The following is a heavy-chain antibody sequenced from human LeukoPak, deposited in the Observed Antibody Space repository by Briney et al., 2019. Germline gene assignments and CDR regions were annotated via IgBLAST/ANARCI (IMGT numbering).Heavy chain of an antibody. CDR3: AKRTMSAFDS. J-gene: IGHJ4*02. CDR2: ISGRGNGT. CDR1: GFTFRTYA. D-gene: IGHD5-24*01. V-gene: IGHV3-23*01. Sequence: GGSLRLSCTASGFTFRTYAMNWVRQAPGKGLEWLSGISGRGNGTYYADSVKGRFIVSRDNSKNMVYLQMNSLTVEDTATYYCAKRTMSAFDSWGQGTLLIVSS.